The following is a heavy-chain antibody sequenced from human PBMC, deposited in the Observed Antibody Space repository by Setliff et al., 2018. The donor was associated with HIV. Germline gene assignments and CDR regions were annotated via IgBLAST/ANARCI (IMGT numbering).Heavy chain of an antibody. D-gene: IGHD3-10*01. V-gene: IGHV1-24*01. CDR1: GYTLSELS. J-gene: IGHJ6*04. Sequence: ASVKVSCKVSGYTLSELSMHWVRQAPGKGLEWMGGFDPEDVETIYAEKFQGRVTMTADTSTSTAYMEMRTLRSDDTAVYYCARVQGINITLARGASAGLDVWGKGTTVTVSS. CDR3: ARVQGINITLARGASAGLDV. CDR2: FDPEDVET.